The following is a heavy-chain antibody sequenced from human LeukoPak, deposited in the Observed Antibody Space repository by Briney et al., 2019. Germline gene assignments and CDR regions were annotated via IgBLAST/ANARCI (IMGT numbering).Heavy chain of an antibody. J-gene: IGHJ5*02. Sequence: SETLSLTCTVSGGSISSSSYYWGWIRQPPGKGLEWIGYIYYSGSTNYNPSLKSRVTISVDTSKNQFSLKLSSVTAADTAVYYCARIGKGNWFDPWGQGTLVTVSS. V-gene: IGHV4-61*05. CDR2: IYYSGST. D-gene: IGHD4-23*01. CDR3: ARIGKGNWFDP. CDR1: GGSISSSSYY.